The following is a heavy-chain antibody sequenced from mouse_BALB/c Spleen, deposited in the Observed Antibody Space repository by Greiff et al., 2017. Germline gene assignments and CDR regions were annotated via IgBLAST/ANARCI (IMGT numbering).Heavy chain of an antibody. J-gene: IGHJ2*01. D-gene: IGHD2-4*01. V-gene: IGHV1-87*01. CDR1: GFTFNSYW. CDR2: IYPADGDT. Sequence: VQLQQSGAELVRPGASVKLSCTASGFTFNSYWMQWVKQRPGQGLEWIGAIYPADGDTRYTPKFKGKATLTADKSSSTAYLQLSSLASEDSAVYSVSNLDIDYMDYWGQGTTLTVSS. CDR3: SNLDIDYMDY.